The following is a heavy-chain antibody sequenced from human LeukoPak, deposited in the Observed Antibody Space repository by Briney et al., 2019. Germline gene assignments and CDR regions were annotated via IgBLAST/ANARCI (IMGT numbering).Heavy chain of an antibody. V-gene: IGHV3-30-3*01. CDR3: ATAVVVRGYFDY. Sequence: GRSLRLSCAASGFTFSSYAMHWVRQAPGKGLEWVAVISYDGSNKYYADSVKGRFTISRDDSKNTLYLQMNSLRAEDTAVYYCATAVVVRGYFDYWRQGPLVTVPS. CDR2: ISYDGSNK. J-gene: IGHJ4*02. D-gene: IGHD3-10*01. CDR1: GFTFSSYA.